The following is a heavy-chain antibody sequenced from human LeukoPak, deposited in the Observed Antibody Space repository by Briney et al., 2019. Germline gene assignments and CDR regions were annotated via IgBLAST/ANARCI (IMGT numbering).Heavy chain of an antibody. J-gene: IGHJ6*03. V-gene: IGHV4-4*07. CDR2: IYSSGST. D-gene: IGHD6-6*01. Sequence: PSETLSLTCTVSGGSISSYCWSWIRQPAGKGLEWIGRIYSSGSTNYNPSLKSRATMSVDTSKSQFSLRLSSVTAADTAVYYCARVLEYSSSSLTRYYYYYMDVWGKGTTVTVSS. CDR3: ARVLEYSSSSLTRYYYYYMDV. CDR1: GGSISSYC.